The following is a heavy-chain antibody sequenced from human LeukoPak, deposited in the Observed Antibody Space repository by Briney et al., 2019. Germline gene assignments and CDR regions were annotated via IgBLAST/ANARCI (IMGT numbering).Heavy chain of an antibody. CDR3: ARAGPYQLPPRPVDY. CDR1: GFTFSSYW. V-gene: IGHV3-7*01. J-gene: IGHJ4*02. D-gene: IGHD2-2*01. CDR2: INQDGSGE. Sequence: GGSLRLSCAASGFTFSSYWMNWVRQAPGKRLEWVANINQDGSGEYYVDSVKGRFTISRDNAKNSLYLHMNSLRAEDTAVYYCARAGPYQLPPRPVDYWGQGTLVTVSS.